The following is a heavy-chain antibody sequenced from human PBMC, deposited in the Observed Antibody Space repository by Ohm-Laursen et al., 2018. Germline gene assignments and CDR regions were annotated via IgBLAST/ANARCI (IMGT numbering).Heavy chain of an antibody. Sequence: SLRLSCAASGFTVSSNYMSWVRQAPGKGLEWVSVIYSGGTTYYADSVKGRFTISRDNSRNTMNLQMNGLRAEDTAVYYCARLPTGDYWGQGALVTVSS. CDR1: GFTVSSNY. J-gene: IGHJ4*02. V-gene: IGHV3-53*01. CDR3: ARLPTGDY. D-gene: IGHD7-27*01. CDR2: IYSGGTT.